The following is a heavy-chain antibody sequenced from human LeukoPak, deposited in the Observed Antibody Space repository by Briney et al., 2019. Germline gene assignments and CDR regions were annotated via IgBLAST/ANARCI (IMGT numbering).Heavy chain of an antibody. CDR3: ARRRGSYSLDY. V-gene: IGHV3-7*01. CDR2: IKQDGSGD. D-gene: IGHD1-26*01. CDR1: GFSPTRYW. Sequence: GGSLRLSCAASGFSPTRYWMSWVRQAPRKGRGWGEKIKQDGSGDDYVHSVKGRFTISRDNAKISLYLQMNSLRAEDTAVYYCARRRGSYSLDYWGQGTLVTVSS. J-gene: IGHJ4*02.